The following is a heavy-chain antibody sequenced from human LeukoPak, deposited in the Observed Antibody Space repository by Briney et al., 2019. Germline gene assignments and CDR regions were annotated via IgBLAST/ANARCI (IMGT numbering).Heavy chain of an antibody. CDR3: ARDIPPYYYDSSGYPPDVY. CDR2: IYSGGST. D-gene: IGHD3-22*01. J-gene: IGHJ4*02. V-gene: IGHV3-53*01. Sequence: PGGSLRLSCAVSGFTFDIAWMNWVRQAPGKGLEWVSVIYSGGSTYYADSVKGRFTISRDNSKNTLYLQMNSLRAEDTAVYYCARDIPPYYYDSSGYPPDVYWGQGTLVTVSS. CDR1: GFTFDIAW.